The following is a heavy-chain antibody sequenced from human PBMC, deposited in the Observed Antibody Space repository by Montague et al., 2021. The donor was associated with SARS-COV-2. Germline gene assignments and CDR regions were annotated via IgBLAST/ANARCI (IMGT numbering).Heavy chain of an antibody. D-gene: IGHD2-21*02. Sequence: SETLSLTCSVSGYLIGTDYYWGWIRQSPGKGLEWIGSNYLHGNAYYNPSLNSRVTISLDTSNNQFSLRLTSVTTSDTAVYYCARGRVTRAGFDYWGQGIRVIVSS. CDR3: ARGRVTRAGFDY. J-gene: IGHJ4*02. CDR2: NYLHGNA. CDR1: GYLIGTDYY. V-gene: IGHV4-38-2*02.